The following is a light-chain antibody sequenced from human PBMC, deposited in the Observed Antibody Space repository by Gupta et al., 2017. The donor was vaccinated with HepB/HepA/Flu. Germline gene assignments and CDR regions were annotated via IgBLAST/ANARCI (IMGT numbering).Light chain of an antibody. CDR1: SSDVGRDNL. V-gene: IGLV2-23*02. Sequence: QSALTQPASVSVSPGQSITISCTGTSSDVGRDNLVSWYQQPPGKAPKLMIYEVSKRPSGVSNRCSGSKSGNTASLTISGLQAEDEADDYCCSYAGSKVVFGGGTKLTVL. CDR2: EVS. CDR3: CSYAGSKVV. J-gene: IGLJ2*01.